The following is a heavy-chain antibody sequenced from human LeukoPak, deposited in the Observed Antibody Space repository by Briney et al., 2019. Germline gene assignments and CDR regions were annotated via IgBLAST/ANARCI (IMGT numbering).Heavy chain of an antibody. Sequence: ASVTVSFMASGYTFTDYYMHWVRQAPGQGLEGMGWINPNSGGTNYAQKFQGRVTMTRDTSISTAYMELSRLRSDDTAVYYCARGIAARRLAYYYYMDVWGKGTTVTVSS. CDR3: ARGIAARRLAYYYYMDV. V-gene: IGHV1-2*02. J-gene: IGHJ6*03. CDR2: INPNSGGT. D-gene: IGHD6-6*01. CDR1: GYTFTDYY.